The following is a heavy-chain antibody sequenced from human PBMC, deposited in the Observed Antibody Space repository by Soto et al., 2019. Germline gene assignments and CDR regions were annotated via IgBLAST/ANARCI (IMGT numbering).Heavy chain of an antibody. D-gene: IGHD1-26*01. CDR1: GGSVSSGDYY. CDR3: ARPPYSASYYYFDQ. V-gene: IGHV4-30-4*01. Sequence: SETLSLTCTVSGGSVSSGDYYWSWIRQPPGKGLEWIGYIYYSGSTYYSPSFQGQVTISADKSISTAYLQWNSLKASDTAMYYCARPPYSASYYYFDQWGQGTPVTVSS. J-gene: IGHJ4*02. CDR2: IYYSGST.